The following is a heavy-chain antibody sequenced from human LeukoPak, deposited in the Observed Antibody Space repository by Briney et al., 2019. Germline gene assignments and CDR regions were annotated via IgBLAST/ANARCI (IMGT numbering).Heavy chain of an antibody. J-gene: IGHJ4*02. CDR3: ATGELYYYDSSGYYLD. CDR2: FDPEDGET. CDR1: GYTLTELS. V-gene: IGHV1-24*01. D-gene: IGHD3-22*01. Sequence: ASVKVSCKVSGYTLTELSMHWVRQAPGKGLEWMGGFDPEDGETIYAQKFQGRVTMTEDTSTDTAYMELSSLRSEDTAVYYCATGELYYYDSSGYYLDWGQGTLVTVSS.